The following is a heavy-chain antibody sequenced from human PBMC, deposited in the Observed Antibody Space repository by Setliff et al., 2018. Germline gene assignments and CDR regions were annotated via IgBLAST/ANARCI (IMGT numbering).Heavy chain of an antibody. Sequence: GGSLRLSCATSGFTFPSFVMNWVRQAPGKGLEWVSAIGGNGAFTYYADSVKGRFTISRDNSKNTLYLQMNSLRAEDTAVYYCAKNWATAHHYYYGMDVWGQGTTVTVSS. V-gene: IGHV3-23*01. CDR2: IGGNGAFT. D-gene: IGHD2-21*02. CDR1: GFTFPSFV. J-gene: IGHJ6*02. CDR3: AKNWATAHHYYYGMDV.